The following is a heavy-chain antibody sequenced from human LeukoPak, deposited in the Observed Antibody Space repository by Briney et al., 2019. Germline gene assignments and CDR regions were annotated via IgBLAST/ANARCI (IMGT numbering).Heavy chain of an antibody. D-gene: IGHD5-18*01. J-gene: IGHJ4*02. Sequence: ASVKVSCKASGYTFTDYFLHWVRQAPGQGLEWMGWINPNSGGTNYAQKFQGRVTMTRDTSISTAYMELSSLRSEDTAVYYCARDSLRGYSYGHWGQGTLVTVSS. CDR3: ARDSLRGYSYGH. CDR1: GYTFTDYF. V-gene: IGHV1-2*02. CDR2: INPNSGGT.